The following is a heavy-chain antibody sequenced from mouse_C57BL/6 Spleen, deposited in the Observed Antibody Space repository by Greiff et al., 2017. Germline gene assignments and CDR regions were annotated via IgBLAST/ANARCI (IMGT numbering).Heavy chain of an antibody. CDR1: GYTFTSYW. J-gene: IGHJ2*01. D-gene: IGHD1-1*01. Sequence: QVQLQQPGAELVKPGASVKLSCKASGYTFTSYWMHWVKQRPGQGLEWIGMIHPNSGSTNYNEKFKSKATLTVDKSSSTAYMQLSSLTSEDSAVYYCAREGTTVVGYFDYWGQGTTLTVSS. CDR2: IHPNSGST. V-gene: IGHV1-64*01. CDR3: AREGTTVVGYFDY.